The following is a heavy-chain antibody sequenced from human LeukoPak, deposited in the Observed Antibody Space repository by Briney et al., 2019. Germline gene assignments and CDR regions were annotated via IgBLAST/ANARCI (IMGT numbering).Heavy chain of an antibody. D-gene: IGHD1-1*01. Sequence: GGSLRLSCAASGFTFRDYNMHWVRQAPGKGLEWVSHIKWDDGTYYADSVKGRFTISRDNSKNSLYLQMNSLRTEDTALYYCAKDRERFGSGPIRHWGQGTLVTVSS. CDR3: AKDRERFGSGPIRH. CDR2: IKWDDGT. J-gene: IGHJ1*01. V-gene: IGHV3-43*01. CDR1: GFTFRDYN.